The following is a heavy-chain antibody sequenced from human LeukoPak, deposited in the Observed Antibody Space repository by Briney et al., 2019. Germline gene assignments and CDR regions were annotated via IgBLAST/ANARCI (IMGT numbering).Heavy chain of an antibody. D-gene: IGHD2-2*01. Sequence: SETLSLTCAVSGGSISSGGYSWSWIRQPLGKGLEWIGYIYDSGSKYYNPSLKSRVTISVDKSKNQFSLNLSSVTAADTAVYYCARGVPAAVTNYFDYWGQGTLVTVSS. J-gene: IGHJ4*02. CDR1: GGSISSGGYS. CDR3: ARGVPAAVTNYFDY. CDR2: IYDSGSK. V-gene: IGHV4-30-2*01.